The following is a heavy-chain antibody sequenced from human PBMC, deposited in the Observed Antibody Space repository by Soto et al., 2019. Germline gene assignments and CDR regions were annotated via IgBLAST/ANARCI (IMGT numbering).Heavy chain of an antibody. CDR2: INHSGST. Sequence: PSETLSLTCAVYGGSFSGYYWSWIRQPPGKGLEWIGEINHSGSTNYNPSLKSRVTISVDTSKNQFSLKLSSVTAADTAVYYCARGSSLEGYNSFVGYWGQGTLVTVSS. D-gene: IGHD5-12*01. J-gene: IGHJ4*02. CDR3: ARGSSLEGYNSFVGY. V-gene: IGHV4-34*01. CDR1: GGSFSGYY.